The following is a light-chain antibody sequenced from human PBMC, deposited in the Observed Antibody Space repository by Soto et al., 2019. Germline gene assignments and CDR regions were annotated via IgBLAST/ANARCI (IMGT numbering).Light chain of an antibody. Sequence: EIVMTQSPATLSVSPGERATLSCRASQSVSSNLAWYQQKPGQAPRLLIYGASTRATGIPARFSGSGSGAELTITISSLQSEDFEVYYGQQYNNWPRTFGQGTKVDIK. CDR3: QQYNNWPRT. V-gene: IGKV3-15*01. J-gene: IGKJ1*01. CDR1: QSVSSN. CDR2: GAS.